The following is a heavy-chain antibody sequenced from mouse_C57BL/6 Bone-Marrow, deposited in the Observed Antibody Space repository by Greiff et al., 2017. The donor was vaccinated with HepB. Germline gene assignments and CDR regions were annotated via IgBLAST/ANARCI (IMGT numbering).Heavy chain of an antibody. V-gene: IGHV1-34*01. CDR2: IYPNNGGN. CDR1: GYTFTDYY. CDR3: ARGDGSSPAWFAY. D-gene: IGHD1-1*01. Sequence: EVQLQQSGPELVKPGASVKMSCKASGYTFTDYYMHWVKQSHGKCLEWIGYIYPNNGGNCYNQKFKGKATLTLDKSSSTASMQLRSLTSEDSAVYYCARGDGSSPAWFAYWGQGTLVTVSA. J-gene: IGHJ3*01.